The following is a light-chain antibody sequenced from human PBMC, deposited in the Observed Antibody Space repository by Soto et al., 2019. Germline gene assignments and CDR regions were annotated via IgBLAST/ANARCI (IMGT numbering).Light chain of an antibody. CDR3: QHRGSLPFT. J-gene: IGKJ2*01. Sequence: EIVLTQSPATLSLSPGERATLSCRASQSVSSHLAWYQQRPGQAPRLLIYDASNSATGIPARFSGSGSETDFTLTVSSLEPEDFAVYYGQHRGSLPFTFGQGTKLQIK. CDR2: DAS. V-gene: IGKV3-11*01. CDR1: QSVSSH.